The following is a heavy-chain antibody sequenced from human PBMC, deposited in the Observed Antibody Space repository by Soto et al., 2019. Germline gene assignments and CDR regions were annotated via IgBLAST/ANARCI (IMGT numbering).Heavy chain of an antibody. V-gene: IGHV5-51*01. CDR2: IYPGDSDT. J-gene: IGHJ6*02. CDR1: GHSFTSYW. Sequence: GESLKISCKGSGHSFTSYWIGWVRQMPGKGLEWMGIIYPGDSDTRYSPSFQGQVTISADKSISTAYLQWSSLKASDTAMYYCARRLAAAGTKNYGMDVWGQGTTVTVSS. CDR3: ARRLAAAGTKNYGMDV. D-gene: IGHD6-13*01.